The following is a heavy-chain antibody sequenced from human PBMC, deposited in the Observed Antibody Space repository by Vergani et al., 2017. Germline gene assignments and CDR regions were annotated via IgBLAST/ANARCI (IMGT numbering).Heavy chain of an antibody. CDR3: ARDTEDYGDYPPDY. Sequence: QVQLVQSGAEVKKPGCSVKVSCKASGGNFSSYAISWVRQAPGRGLEWMGRIIPIFCPANYAQKFQGRVTITAEESTSTAYMELSSLRTEDTAVYYCARDTEDYGDYPPDYWGQGTLVTVSS. V-gene: IGHV1-69*13. CDR1: GGNFSSYA. CDR2: IIPIFCPA. J-gene: IGHJ4*02. D-gene: IGHD4-17*01.